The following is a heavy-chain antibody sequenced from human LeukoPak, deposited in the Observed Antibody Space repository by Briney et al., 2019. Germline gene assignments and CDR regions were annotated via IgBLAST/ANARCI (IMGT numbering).Heavy chain of an antibody. CDR3: ARRVAVYWYFDL. J-gene: IGHJ2*01. CDR1: GFTVSSNY. Sequence: GGSLRLSCAASGFTVSSNYMSWVRQAPGKGLEWVLVIYSGGSTYYADSVKGRFTLSRDNSKNTLYLQMNSLRAQHTAVYYCARRVAVYWYFDLWGRGTLVTVSS. V-gene: IGHV3-66*01. CDR2: IYSGGST. D-gene: IGHD6-19*01.